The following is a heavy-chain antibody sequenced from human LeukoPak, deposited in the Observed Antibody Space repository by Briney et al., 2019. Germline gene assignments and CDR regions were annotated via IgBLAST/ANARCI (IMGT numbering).Heavy chain of an antibody. Sequence: SETLSLTCTVSGGSISSSSYYWGWIRQPPGKGLEWIGSIYYSGSTYYDPSLKSRVTISVDTSKNQFSLKLSSVTAADTAVYYCARGSEEAAALIDYWGQGTLVTVSS. CDR3: ARGSEEAAALIDY. CDR1: GGSISSSSYY. V-gene: IGHV4-39*07. CDR2: IYYSGST. D-gene: IGHD6-13*01. J-gene: IGHJ4*02.